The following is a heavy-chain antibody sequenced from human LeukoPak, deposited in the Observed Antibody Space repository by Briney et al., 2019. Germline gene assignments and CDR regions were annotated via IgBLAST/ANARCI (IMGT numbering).Heavy chain of an antibody. CDR2: MNPNSGNT. CDR1: GYTFTSYD. J-gene: IGHJ5*02. D-gene: IGHD3-22*01. CDR3: ARDAFITMIVVDNIRRWFDP. V-gene: IGHV1-8*01. Sequence: GASVKVSCKASGYTFTSYDINWVRQATGQGLEWMGWMNPNSGNTGYAQKYQGRVTMTRNTSISTAYMELSSLRSEDTAVYYCARDAFITMIVVDNIRRWFDPWGQGTLVTVSS.